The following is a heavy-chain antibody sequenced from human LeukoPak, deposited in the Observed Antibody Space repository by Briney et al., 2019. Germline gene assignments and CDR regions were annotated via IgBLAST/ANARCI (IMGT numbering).Heavy chain of an antibody. CDR3: ARVGVTADFDY. V-gene: IGHV4-39*07. D-gene: IGHD1-26*01. J-gene: IGHJ4*02. CDR2: IYYSGSS. CDR1: GGSISSSGYY. Sequence: SETLSLTCTVSGGSISSSGYYWGWVRQPPGKELEWIGSIYYSGSSHYNPSLKSRVSMSRDTAKNQFSLNLSSVTAADTAVYYCARVGVTADFDYWGQGTLVTVSS.